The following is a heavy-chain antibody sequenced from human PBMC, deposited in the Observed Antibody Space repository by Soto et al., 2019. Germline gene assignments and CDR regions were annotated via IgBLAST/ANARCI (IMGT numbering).Heavy chain of an antibody. J-gene: IGHJ4*02. CDR3: AKGKTPPSAPAGYYFDS. CDR1: GASITGSSY. V-gene: IGHV4-4*07. CDR2: FSLSGTT. D-gene: IGHD1-26*01. Sequence: SETLSLTCTVSGASITGSSYWSWIRQPAGKGLEWIGRFSLSGTTNYNPSLRSRVTMSADVSKNQFSLRLTSVTAADTALYYWAKGKTPPSAPAGYYFDSRGEGAQGTV.